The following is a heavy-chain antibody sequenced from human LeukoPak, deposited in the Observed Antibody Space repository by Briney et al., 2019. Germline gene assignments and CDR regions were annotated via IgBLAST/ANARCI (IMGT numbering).Heavy chain of an antibody. Sequence: GESLKISCKGFGYNFMNYWIGWVRQRPGKGLEWMGIIDPRDSDTRYSPSFQGQVTISADKSISTAYLQWGGLKASDTAMYYCARTGRKTYYDLWNSYSQTGDFDFWGQGTLVTVSS. CDR1: GYNFMNYW. CDR2: IDPRDSDT. J-gene: IGHJ4*02. V-gene: IGHV5-51*01. CDR3: ARTGRKTYYDLWNSYSQTGDFDF. D-gene: IGHD3-3*01.